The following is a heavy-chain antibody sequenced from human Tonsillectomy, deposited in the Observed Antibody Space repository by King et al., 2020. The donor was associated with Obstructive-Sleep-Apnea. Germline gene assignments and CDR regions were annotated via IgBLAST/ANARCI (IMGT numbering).Heavy chain of an antibody. Sequence: VQLVESGGGLVQPGRSLRLSCAASGFTFDDYAMHWVRQAPGKGLEWVSGISWNSGSIGYADSVKGRFTNSRDNAKNSLYLQMNSLRAEDTALYYCAKSYCSGGSCYRYYYYGMDVWGQGTTVTVSS. CDR3: AKSYCSGGSCYRYYYYGMDV. CDR1: GFTFDDYA. CDR2: ISWNSGSI. J-gene: IGHJ6*02. D-gene: IGHD2-15*01. V-gene: IGHV3-9*01.